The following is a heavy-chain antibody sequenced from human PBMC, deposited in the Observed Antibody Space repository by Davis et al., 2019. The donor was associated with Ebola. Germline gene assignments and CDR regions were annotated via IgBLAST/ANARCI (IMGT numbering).Heavy chain of an antibody. D-gene: IGHD7-27*01. Sequence: ASVKVSCKASGYTFTDWFMHWVRQAPGQGLEWLGRINPNNGVTNYAQEFQGRVTMTRDTSIGTVYMEMSRLRSDATAVYYCAREARWGDFDYWGQGTLVTVSS. CDR2: INPNNGVT. J-gene: IGHJ4*02. CDR3: AREARWGDFDY. V-gene: IGHV1-2*06. CDR1: GYTFTDWF.